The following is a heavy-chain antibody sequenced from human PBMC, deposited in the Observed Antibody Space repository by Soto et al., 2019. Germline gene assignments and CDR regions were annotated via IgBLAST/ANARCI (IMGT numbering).Heavy chain of an antibody. V-gene: IGHV3-7*01. CDR2: IKQDGGQT. J-gene: IGHJ6*02. CDR1: GFTFDSYW. CDR3: ARGGNGYENWPPYYYYGMDV. Sequence: GGSLRLSCAASGFTFDSYWMSWVRRAPGEGLEWVAHIKQDGGQTYYVDSVKGRFTISRDNAKTSLYLQMNSLRAEDTSVYFCARGGNGYENWPPYYYYGMDVWGQGTTVTVSS. D-gene: IGHD5-12*01.